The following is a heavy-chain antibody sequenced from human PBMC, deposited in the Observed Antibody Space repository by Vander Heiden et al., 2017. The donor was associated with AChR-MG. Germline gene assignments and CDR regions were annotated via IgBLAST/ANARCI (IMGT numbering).Heavy chain of an antibody. D-gene: IGHD3-10*01. CDR1: GFTFCSYG. Sequence: QVQVVESGGGVVQPGRSLRLSCPASGFTFCSYGMHWVRQAPGKGLEWVAVIWYDGGNKFYADSVKGRFTISRDNSKNTVFLQMDSLRVEDTAVYFCARGFGYGDYWGQGTLVTVSS. V-gene: IGHV3-33*01. CDR2: IWYDGGNK. CDR3: ARGFGYGDY. J-gene: IGHJ4*02.